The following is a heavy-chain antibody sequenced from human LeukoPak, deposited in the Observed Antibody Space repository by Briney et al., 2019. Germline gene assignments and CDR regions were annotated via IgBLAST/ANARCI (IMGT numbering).Heavy chain of an antibody. V-gene: IGHV4-59*04. CDR2: LHYSGST. Sequence: SETLSLTCTVSGGSISSYYWSWIRQPPGKGLEWIGYLHYSGSTYYNPSLKSRVTMSVDTSKNQFSLKLSSVTAADTAVYYCAKSYDRNGYNTPFDYWGQGTLVTVSS. CDR1: GGSISSYY. D-gene: IGHD3-22*01. J-gene: IGHJ4*02. CDR3: AKSYDRNGYNTPFDY.